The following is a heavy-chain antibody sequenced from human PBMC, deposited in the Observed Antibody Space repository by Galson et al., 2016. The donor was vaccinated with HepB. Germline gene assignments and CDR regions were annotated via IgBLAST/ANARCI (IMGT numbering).Heavy chain of an antibody. J-gene: IGHJ6*01. Sequence: SLRLSCAASGFTFTSYAIHWVRQAPGKGLEWLAGVSSDGRNKYYADSVKGRFTISRDKSKKTADLQMSSLRDEDSGVYYCARDPMYTSGCWRNWAHYYFYNMDVWGQGTTVTVSS. CDR1: GFTFTSYA. D-gene: IGHD6-19*01. CDR3: ARDPMYTSGCWRNWAHYYFYNMDV. V-gene: IGHV3-30*04. CDR2: VSSDGRNK.